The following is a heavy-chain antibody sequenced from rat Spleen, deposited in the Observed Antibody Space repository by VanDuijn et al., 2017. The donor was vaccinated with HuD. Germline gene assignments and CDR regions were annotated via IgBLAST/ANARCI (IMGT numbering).Heavy chain of an antibody. Sequence: EVQLVESGGGLLQPGRSLKLSCTASGFTFSDYAMAWVRQAPKKGLEWVAAISPSGGTTYYRDSVKGRFTVSRDNAKSTLYLQMDSLRSEDTATYYCGRTSLQWFRMDAWGQGTSLTVSS. CDR3: GRTSLQWFRMDA. V-gene: IGHV5S23*01. CDR1: GFTFSDYA. CDR2: ISPSGGTT. D-gene: IGHD1-1*01. J-gene: IGHJ4*01.